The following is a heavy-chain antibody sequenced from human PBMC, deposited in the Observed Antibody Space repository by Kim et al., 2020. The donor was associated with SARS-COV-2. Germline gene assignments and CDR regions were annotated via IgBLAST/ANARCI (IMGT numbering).Heavy chain of an antibody. V-gene: IGHV3-48*02. CDR1: GFTFSNSG. J-gene: IGHJ4*02. CDR3: ARDFQWACDY. Sequence: GGSLRLSCTASGFTFSNSGMNWVRQAPGKGLEWVSYISRSNNNKYYAESVKGRFTISRDNAKNSLYLQMNSLRDDDTAVYYCARDFQWACDYWGQGTLVTVSS. D-gene: IGHD2-8*01. CDR2: ISRSNNNK.